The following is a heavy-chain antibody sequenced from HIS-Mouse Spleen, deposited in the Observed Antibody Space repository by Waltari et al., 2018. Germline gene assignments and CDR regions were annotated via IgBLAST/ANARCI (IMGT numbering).Heavy chain of an antibody. V-gene: IGHV3-33*06. J-gene: IGHJ4*02. CDR2: IWYDGSNK. CDR1: GFTFSSYG. CDR3: AKDSGSKEWLLQFDY. Sequence: QVQLVESGGGVVQPGRSLRLSCAASGFTFSSYGMHWVRQAPGKGLEWVAVIWYDGSNKYYADSVKGRFTISRDNSKNTLYLQMNSLRAEDTAVYYCAKDSGSKEWLLQFDYWGQGTLVTVSS. D-gene: IGHD3-3*01.